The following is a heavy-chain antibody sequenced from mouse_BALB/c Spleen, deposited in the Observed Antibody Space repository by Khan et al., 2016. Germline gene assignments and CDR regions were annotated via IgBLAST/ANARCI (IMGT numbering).Heavy chain of an antibody. CDR2: INSDGSAI. V-gene: IGHV11-2*02. D-gene: IGHD2-4*01. J-gene: IGHJ1*01. Sequence: EVQLLETGGGLVQPGGSRGLSCEGSGFTFSGFWMSWVRQTPGKTLEWIGDINSDGSAINYAQSIKDRFTIFRDNDKSTLYLQMSNVRSEDTATYFCMRYDCYYWYFDVWSARTTVTVSS. CDR1: GFTFSGFW. CDR3: MRYDCYYWYFDV.